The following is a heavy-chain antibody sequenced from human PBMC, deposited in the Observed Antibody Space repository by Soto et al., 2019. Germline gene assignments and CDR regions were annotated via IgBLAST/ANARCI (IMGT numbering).Heavy chain of an antibody. CDR1: GGTFSSYA. J-gene: IGHJ6*02. CDR2: IIPIFGTA. D-gene: IGHD3-3*01. Sequence: LVKVSCKASGGTFSSYAISWVRQAPGQGLEWMGGIIPIFGTANYAQKFQGRVTITADESTSTAYMELSSLRSEDTAVYYCASSFGVVTSPPYGMDVWGQGTTVTVSS. V-gene: IGHV1-69*13. CDR3: ASSFGVVTSPPYGMDV.